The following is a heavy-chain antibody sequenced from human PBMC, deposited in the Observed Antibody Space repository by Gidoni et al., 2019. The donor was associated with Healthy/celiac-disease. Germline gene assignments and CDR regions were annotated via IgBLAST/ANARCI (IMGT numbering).Heavy chain of an antibody. Sequence: EVQLVESGGGLVQPGGSLRLSCVASGFTFSSYSMNWVRQAPGKGLEWVSYISSSSSTIYYADSVKGRCTISRDNAKNSLYLQMNSLRAEDTAVYYGARRIGIAAAGTIKGFGFDPWGQGTLVTVSS. J-gene: IGHJ5*02. V-gene: IGHV3-48*01. CDR2: ISSSSSTI. CDR1: GFTFSSYS. D-gene: IGHD6-13*01. CDR3: ARRIGIAAAGTIKGFGFDP.